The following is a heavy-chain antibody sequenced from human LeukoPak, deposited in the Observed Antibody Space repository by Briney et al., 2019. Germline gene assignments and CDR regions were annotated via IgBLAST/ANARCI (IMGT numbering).Heavy chain of an antibody. CDR3: AHRPMVRGVPWFDP. V-gene: IGHV2-5*01. Sequence: SGPTLVKPTQTLTLTCTFSGFSLSTSGVGVGWIRQPPGKALEWLALIYWNDDKRYSPSLKSRLTITKDTSKNQVVLTMTNMDPVDTATYYCAHRPMVRGVPWFDPWGQGTLVTVSS. D-gene: IGHD3-10*01. J-gene: IGHJ5*02. CDR2: IYWNDDK. CDR1: GFSLSTSGVG.